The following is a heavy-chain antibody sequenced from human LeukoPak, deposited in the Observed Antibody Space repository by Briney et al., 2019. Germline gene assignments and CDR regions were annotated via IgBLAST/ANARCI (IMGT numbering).Heavy chain of an antibody. J-gene: IGHJ4*02. V-gene: IGHV3-23*01. CDR3: AKWSGFGDD. D-gene: IGHD3-10*01. Sequence: GGSLRLSCAASGFTFSSNSMTWVRQTPGKGLEWVSGISGSGDSTFYADSVKGRFTISRDNSRNTLYLQMSSLRPEGTAVYYCAKWSGFGDDWGQGTLVTVS. CDR2: ISGSGDST. CDR1: GFTFSSNS.